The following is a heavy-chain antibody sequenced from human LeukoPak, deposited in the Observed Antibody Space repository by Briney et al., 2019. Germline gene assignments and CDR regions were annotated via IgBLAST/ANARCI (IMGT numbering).Heavy chain of an antibody. J-gene: IGHJ3*02. CDR1: GYTLTELS. V-gene: IGHV1-24*01. CDR2: FDPEDGET. CDR3: ATATYSGSYLANAFDI. Sequence: ASVKVSCKVSGYTLTELSMHWVRQAPGKGLEWMGGFDPEDGETIYAQKFQGRVTMTEDTSTDTAYMELSSLRSEDTAVYYYATATYSGSYLANAFDIWGQGTMVTVSS. D-gene: IGHD1-26*01.